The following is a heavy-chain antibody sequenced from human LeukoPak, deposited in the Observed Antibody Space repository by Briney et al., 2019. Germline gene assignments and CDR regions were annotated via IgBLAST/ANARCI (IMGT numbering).Heavy chain of an antibody. CDR2: IYYSGST. Sequence: SETLSLTCTVSGVSISSYYWSWLRQPPGKGLEWIGYIYYSGSTNYNPSLKSRVTISVDTSKNQFALKLSSVTAADTAVYYCARDLNGHYMDVWGKGTTVTVSS. V-gene: IGHV4-59*01. CDR3: ARDLNGHYMDV. J-gene: IGHJ6*03. CDR1: GVSISSYY.